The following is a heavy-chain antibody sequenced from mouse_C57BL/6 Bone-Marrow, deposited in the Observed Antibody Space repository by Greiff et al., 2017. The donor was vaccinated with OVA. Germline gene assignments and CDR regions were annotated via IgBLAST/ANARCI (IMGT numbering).Heavy chain of an antibody. CDR1: GYTFTSYW. CDR2: IYPGNSDT. V-gene: IGHV1-5*01. D-gene: IGHD1-1*01. CDR3: TKFYYGTGFDY. J-gene: IGHJ2*01. Sequence: EVQLQQSGTVLARPGASVKMSCKTSGYTFTSYWMHWVKQRPGQGLEWIGAIYPGNSDTSYNQKFKGKAKLTAVTSASTAYMELSSLTNEDSAVYYCTKFYYGTGFDYWGQGTTLTVSS.